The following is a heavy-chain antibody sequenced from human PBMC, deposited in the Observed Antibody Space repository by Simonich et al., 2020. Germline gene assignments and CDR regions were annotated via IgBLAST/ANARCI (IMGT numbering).Heavy chain of an antibody. D-gene: IGHD1-1*01. CDR1: GYTFTSYG. CDR2: ISAYNGNT. CDR3: ARSTTGTTAFDI. J-gene: IGHJ3*02. V-gene: IGHV1-18*01. Sequence: QIQLVQSGAEVTKPGASVKVSCKASGYTFTSYGISWVRQAPGQGLEGMGWISAYNGNTNYAKKLQGRVTMTTDTSTSTADRELRSLRSDDTAVYYCARSTTGTTAFDIWGQGTMVTVSS.